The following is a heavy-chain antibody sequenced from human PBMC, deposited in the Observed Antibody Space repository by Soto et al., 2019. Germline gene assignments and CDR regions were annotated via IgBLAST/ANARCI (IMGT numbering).Heavy chain of an antibody. CDR1: GFPFGDYG. CDR3: AKDYLRWAQP. V-gene: IGHV3-23*01. J-gene: IGHJ5*02. CDR2: ISGSGST. D-gene: IGHD1-26*01. Sequence: GGSLRLSFAASGFPFGDYGMTWVRQAPGKGLEWVSAISGSGSTFYADSVKGRFTISRDNSKNTLFLQMNSLRAQDTAVYYCAKDYLRWAQPWGQGTLVTVSS.